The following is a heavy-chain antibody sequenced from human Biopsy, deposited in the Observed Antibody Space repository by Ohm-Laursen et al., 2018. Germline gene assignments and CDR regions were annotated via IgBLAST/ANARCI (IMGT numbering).Heavy chain of an antibody. CDR3: ARNTGWYGDLYYFDY. J-gene: IGHJ4*02. D-gene: IGHD6-19*01. CDR1: GGTFSSYA. CDR2: INPSGPTT. V-gene: IGHV1-46*01. Sequence: SSVKVSCKASGGTFSSYAISWVRQAPGQGLEWMGMINPSGPTTSYPQIFQGRVTMTRDTSKSTVYMELSSLRSADTAVYFCARNTGWYGDLYYFDYWGQGTLVTVSS.